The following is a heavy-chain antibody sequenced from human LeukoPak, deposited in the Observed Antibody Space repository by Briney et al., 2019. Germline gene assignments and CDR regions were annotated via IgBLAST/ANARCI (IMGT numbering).Heavy chain of an antibody. Sequence: GGSLILSCAASGFLFSRCAMSWVRQAPGKGLEWVSSISGAGDIAHYAESVKGRFTISRDNSGNTLYVQMDSLRAEDTAVYYCAKVKSSLTLIGAWGQGTLVTVSS. CDR2: ISGAGDIA. J-gene: IGHJ5*02. CDR3: AKVKSSLTLIGA. D-gene: IGHD2-8*01. V-gene: IGHV3-23*01. CDR1: GFLFSRCA.